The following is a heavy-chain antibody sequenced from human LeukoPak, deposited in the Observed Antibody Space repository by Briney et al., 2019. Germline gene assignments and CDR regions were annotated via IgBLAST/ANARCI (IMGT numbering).Heavy chain of an antibody. CDR1: GYTFTNYD. CDR3: AREGLDY. J-gene: IGHJ4*02. V-gene: IGHV1-8*03. Sequence: ASVKVSCKTSGYTFTNYDINWVRQATGQGLEWMGYMNPNSGNTGYAQKFQDRVTITSDTSISTAYMELSSLRSDDTAVYYCAREGLDYWGQGTLVTVSS. CDR2: MNPNSGNT.